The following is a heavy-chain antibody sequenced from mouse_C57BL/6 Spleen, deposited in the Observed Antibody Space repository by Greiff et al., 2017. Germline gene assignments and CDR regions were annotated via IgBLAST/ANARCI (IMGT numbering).Heavy chain of an antibody. CDR3: AREGEDYAMDY. V-gene: IGHV1-59*01. CDR2: IDPSDSYT. Sequence: VQLQQPGAELVRPGTSVKLSCKASGYTFTSYWMHWVKQRPGQGLEWIGVIDPSDSYTNYNQKFKGKATLTVDTSSSTAYMQLSSLTSEDSAVYYCAREGEDYAMDYWGQGTSVTVSS. CDR1: GYTFTSYW. J-gene: IGHJ4*01.